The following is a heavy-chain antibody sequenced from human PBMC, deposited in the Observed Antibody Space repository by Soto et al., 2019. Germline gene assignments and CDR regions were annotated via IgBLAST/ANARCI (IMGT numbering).Heavy chain of an antibody. V-gene: IGHV1-18*01. J-gene: IGHJ4*02. CDR3: ASIGTTCSSTSCFPFDY. D-gene: IGHD2-2*01. CDR2: ISAYNGNT. Sequence: ASLKVSCKASGYTFTSYGISWVRQAPGQGLEWMGWISAYNGNTNYAQKLQGRVTMTTDTSTSTAYMELRSLRSDDTAVYYCASIGTTCSSTSCFPFDYWGQGTLVTVSS. CDR1: GYTFTSYG.